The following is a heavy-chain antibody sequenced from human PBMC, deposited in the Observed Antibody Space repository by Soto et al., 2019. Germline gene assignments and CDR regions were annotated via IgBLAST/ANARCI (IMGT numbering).Heavy chain of an antibody. CDR2: VTSSASST. CDR1: GFTFSSFA. V-gene: IGHV3-23*01. D-gene: IGHD1-26*01. Sequence: GQLLESGGGMVQPGGSLRLSCAASGFTFSSFAMNLVRLPPGRGLEWVAAVTSSASSTHYADSVKGRFTISRDNSKNTLYLQMNSLRADDTAVYYCAKGGAVLLDPFDVWGQGTMVTVSS. J-gene: IGHJ3*01. CDR3: AKGGAVLLDPFDV.